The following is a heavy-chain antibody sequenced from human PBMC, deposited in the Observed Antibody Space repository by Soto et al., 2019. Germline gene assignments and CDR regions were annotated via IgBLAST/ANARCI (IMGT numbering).Heavy chain of an antibody. V-gene: IGHV1-69*01. Sequence: QVQLVQSGAEVKKPGSSVKVSCKASGGTFSSYAISWVRQAPGQGLECMGGITPLFGTANYAQKFQGRVTITADESTSTAYMELSSLRSEDTAVYYCARVSSTGIHYGDYKPYWYFDLWGRGTLVTVSS. CDR2: ITPLFGTA. J-gene: IGHJ2*01. D-gene: IGHD4-17*01. CDR3: ARVSSTGIHYGDYKPYWYFDL. CDR1: GGTFSSYA.